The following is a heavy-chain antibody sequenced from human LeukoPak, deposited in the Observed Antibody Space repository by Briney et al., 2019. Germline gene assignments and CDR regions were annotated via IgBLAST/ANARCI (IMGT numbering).Heavy chain of an antibody. V-gene: IGHV3-30-3*01. CDR1: GFTFSSYA. CDR2: ISYDGSNK. CDR3: ASSPGDGSGPIGY. Sequence: GGSLRLSCAASGFTFSSYAMHWVRQAPGRGLEWVAVISYDGSNKYYADSVKGRFTISRDNSKNTLYLQMNSLRAEDTAVYYCASSPGDGSGPIGYWGQGTLVTVSS. J-gene: IGHJ4*02. D-gene: IGHD3-10*01.